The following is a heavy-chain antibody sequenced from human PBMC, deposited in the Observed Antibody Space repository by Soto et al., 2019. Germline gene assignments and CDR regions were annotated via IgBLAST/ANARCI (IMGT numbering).Heavy chain of an antibody. Sequence: GGSLRLSCAASGFTFSSYGMHWVRQAPGKGLEWVAVISYDGSNKYYADSVKGRFTISRDNAKNTLYLQMNSLRAEDTALYYCAKSPYYYYMDVWGKGTTVTVSS. CDR1: GFTFSSYG. CDR2: ISYDGSNK. CDR3: AKSPYYYYMDV. J-gene: IGHJ6*03. V-gene: IGHV3-30*18.